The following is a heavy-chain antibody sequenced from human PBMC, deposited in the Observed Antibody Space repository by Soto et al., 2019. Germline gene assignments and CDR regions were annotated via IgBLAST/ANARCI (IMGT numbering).Heavy chain of an antibody. Sequence: PGGSLRLSCSAFGFTFSSSGMHWVRQAPGKGLEWVAVISYDGSNKYYADSVKGRFTISRDNSKNTLYLQMNSLRAEDTAVYYCAKDREGLVRTWYFDYWGQGTLVTVSS. V-gene: IGHV3-30*18. D-gene: IGHD6-6*01. J-gene: IGHJ4*02. CDR2: ISYDGSNK. CDR3: AKDREGLVRTWYFDY. CDR1: GFTFSSSG.